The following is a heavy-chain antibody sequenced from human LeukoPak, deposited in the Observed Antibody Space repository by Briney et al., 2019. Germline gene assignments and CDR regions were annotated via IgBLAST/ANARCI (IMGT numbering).Heavy chain of an antibody. CDR3: ARAAGYTGTGGYYYYYMDV. CDR2: INHSGST. Sequence: PSETLSLTCAVYGGSFSGYYWSWIRQPPGKGLEWIGEINHSGSTNYNPSLESRVTISVDTSKNQFSLKLSSVTAADTAVYYCARAAGYTGTGGYYYYYMDVWGKGTTVTVSS. V-gene: IGHV4-34*01. CDR1: GGSFSGYY. J-gene: IGHJ6*03. D-gene: IGHD5-12*01.